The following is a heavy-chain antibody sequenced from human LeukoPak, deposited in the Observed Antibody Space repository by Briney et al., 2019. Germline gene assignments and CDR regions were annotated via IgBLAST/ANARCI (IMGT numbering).Heavy chain of an antibody. CDR1: GGSISSYY. V-gene: IGHV4-59*01. J-gene: IGHJ4*02. CDR3: ARGLAVTTFSYFDY. Sequence: SETLSLTCTVSGGSISSYYWSWIRQPPGKGLEWIGHIYYSGSTNYNPPLKSRVTISIDTSKNQFSLRLSSVTAADTAVYYCARGLAVTTFSYFDYWGQGTLVTVSS. D-gene: IGHD4-17*01. CDR2: IYYSGST.